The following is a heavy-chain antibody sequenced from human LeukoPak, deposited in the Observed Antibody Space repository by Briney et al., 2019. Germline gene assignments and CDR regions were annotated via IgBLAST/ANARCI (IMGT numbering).Heavy chain of an antibody. CDR2: IIPIFGTA. Sequence: SVKVSCKASGYTFTSYAISWVRQAPRQGLEWMGGIIPIFGTANYAQKFQGRVTITADESTSTAYMELSSLRSEDTAVYYCARRDYYDSRSPWFDPWGQGTLVTVSS. V-gene: IGHV1-69*13. D-gene: IGHD3-22*01. CDR1: GYTFTSYA. J-gene: IGHJ5*02. CDR3: ARRDYYDSRSPWFDP.